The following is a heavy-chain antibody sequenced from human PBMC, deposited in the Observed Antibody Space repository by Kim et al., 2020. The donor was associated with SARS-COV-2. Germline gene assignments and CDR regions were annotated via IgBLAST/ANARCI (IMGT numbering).Heavy chain of an antibody. D-gene: IGHD3-10*01. CDR2: ISSSSSTI. CDR3: ARDKMGSDYYYYYGMDV. Sequence: GGSLRLSCAASGFTFSSYSMNWVRQAPGKGLEWVSYISSSSSTIYYADSVKGRFTISRDNAKNSLYLQMNSLRDEDTAVYYCARDKMGSDYYYYYGMDVWGQGTTVTVSS. CDR1: GFTFSSYS. J-gene: IGHJ6*02. V-gene: IGHV3-48*02.